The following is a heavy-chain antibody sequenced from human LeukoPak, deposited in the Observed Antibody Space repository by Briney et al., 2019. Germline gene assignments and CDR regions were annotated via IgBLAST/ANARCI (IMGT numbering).Heavy chain of an antibody. CDR1: GFTFSSYN. CDR3: ARAPWAYGNCVHAFDI. D-gene: IGHD4-11*01. J-gene: IGHJ3*02. CDR2: IYSGGRI. V-gene: IGHV4-39*07. Sequence: TGGSLRLSCAASGFTFSSYNMNWVRQAPGKGLEWIGSIYSGGRIYYNPSLKSRVSISIDTSNNDLSLKVTSVTAADTAGYYCARAPWAYGNCVHAFDIWGQGTMVTVSS.